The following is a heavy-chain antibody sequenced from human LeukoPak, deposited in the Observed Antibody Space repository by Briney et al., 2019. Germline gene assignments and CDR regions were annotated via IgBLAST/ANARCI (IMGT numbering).Heavy chain of an antibody. D-gene: IGHD1-1*01. J-gene: IGHJ3*02. CDR2: IYASGST. V-gene: IGHV4-61*02. Sequence: SQTLSLTCTVSGGSISSGSYYWSWIRQPAGKGLEWIGRIYASGSTDYNPSLKSRVTISVDTSKNQFSLKLTPVTAADTAVYYCATITWNDDAFDIWGQGTMVTVSS. CDR3: ATITWNDDAFDI. CDR1: GGSISSGSYY.